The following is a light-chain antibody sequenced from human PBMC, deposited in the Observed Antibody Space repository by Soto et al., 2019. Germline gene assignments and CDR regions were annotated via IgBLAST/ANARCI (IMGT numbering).Light chain of an antibody. CDR2: AAS. J-gene: IGKJ4*01. V-gene: IGKV1-39*01. CDR1: QSISSY. CDR3: QQSYSTPLT. Sequence: DIQMTQSPSSLSASVGDRVTITCRASQSISSYLNWYQQKPGKAPKLLIYAASSFQSGVPSRFSGIGSGTDFTLSISSLQPEDFATYHCQQSYSTPLTFGGGTKVEIK.